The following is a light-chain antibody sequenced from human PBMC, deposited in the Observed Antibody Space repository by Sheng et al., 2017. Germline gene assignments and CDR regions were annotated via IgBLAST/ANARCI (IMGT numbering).Light chain of an antibody. Sequence: DIVLTQSPATLSLSPGERATLSCRASQSVSRYLAWYQQKPGQAPSLLMYDASNRATGIPARFSGSGSGTDFTLTISSLEPEDVAVYYCQQRSSWPLLTFGGGTKVEIK. CDR2: DAS. V-gene: IGKV3-11*01. CDR3: QQRSSWPLLT. CDR1: QSVSRY. J-gene: IGKJ4*01.